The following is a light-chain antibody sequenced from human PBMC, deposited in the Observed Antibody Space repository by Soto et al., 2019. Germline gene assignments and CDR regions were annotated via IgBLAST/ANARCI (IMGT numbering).Light chain of an antibody. CDR1: QTIRSW. CDR2: KAS. V-gene: IGKV1-5*03. Sequence: DIQMTQSPSTPSGSVGDRVTITCRASQTIRSWLAWYQQKPGKAPKLLIYKASTLKSGVPSRFSGSGSGTDFTLTISSLQPEDFATYSCQQSYNSPQTFGQGTKVDI. CDR3: QQSYNSPQT. J-gene: IGKJ1*01.